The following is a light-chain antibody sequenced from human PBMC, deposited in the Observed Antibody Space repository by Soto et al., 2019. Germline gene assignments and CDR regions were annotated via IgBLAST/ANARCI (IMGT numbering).Light chain of an antibody. CDR2: DVS. V-gene: IGKV1-5*01. Sequence: DIQMSQSPSALSASVGDRVTITCRASQSLRSRLAGYQQKPGRAPKLLIFDVSSLQDGVPSRFSGSGSGTEFTLTISSLQPDDFATYYCQQYNSAWTFGQGTKVDI. CDR3: QQYNSAWT. J-gene: IGKJ1*01. CDR1: QSLRSR.